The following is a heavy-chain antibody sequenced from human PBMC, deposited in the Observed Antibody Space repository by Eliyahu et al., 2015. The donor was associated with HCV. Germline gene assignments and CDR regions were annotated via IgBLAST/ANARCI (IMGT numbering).Heavy chain of an antibody. Sequence: QLQLQESGPGLVKPSETLSLTCTVSGGSISSSSYYWGWIRPAPGEGAGVDWGIYFSGGTHYNPSLKSRVTISVDTSKNQFSLKLSSVTAADTAVYYCATLEMATDYWGQGTLVTVSS. V-gene: IGHV4-39*01. J-gene: IGHJ4*02. D-gene: IGHD5-24*01. CDR2: IYFSGGT. CDR3: ATLEMATDY. CDR1: GGSISSSSYY.